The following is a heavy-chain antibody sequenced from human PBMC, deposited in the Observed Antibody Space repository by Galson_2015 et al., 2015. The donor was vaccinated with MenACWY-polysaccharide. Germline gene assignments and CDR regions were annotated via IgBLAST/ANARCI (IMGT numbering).Heavy chain of an antibody. CDR2: IYWNNDD. V-gene: IGHV2-5*01. CDR3: AHSRGGILVPFDY. CDR1: GFSLSTGGVG. D-gene: IGHD3-16*01. Sequence: PALVKPTQTLTLTCTFSGFSLSTGGVGVAWLRQPPGKALEWLALIYWNNDDHYSPSLKNRLTITKATSKSQVVLTMTNMDPVDTATYYCAHSRGGILVPFDYWGQGIMVTVSS. J-gene: IGHJ4*02.